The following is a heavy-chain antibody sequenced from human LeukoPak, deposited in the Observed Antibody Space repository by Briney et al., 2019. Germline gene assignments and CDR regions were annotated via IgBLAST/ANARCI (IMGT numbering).Heavy chain of an antibody. CDR2: IYYSGST. Sequence: PSETLSLTCTVSGGSISSSSYYWDWIRQPPGKGLEWIGSIYYSGSTYDNPSLKSRVVMSVDTSKNQFSLKLHSVTAADTAVYYCARRRTTLNWFDPWGQGTLVTVSS. D-gene: IGHD1-26*01. V-gene: IGHV4-39*01. CDR1: GGSISSSSYY. J-gene: IGHJ5*02. CDR3: ARRRTTLNWFDP.